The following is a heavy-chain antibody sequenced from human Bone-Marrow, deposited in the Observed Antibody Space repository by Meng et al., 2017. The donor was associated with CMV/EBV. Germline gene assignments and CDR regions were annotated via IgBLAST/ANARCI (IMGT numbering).Heavy chain of an antibody. CDR1: GFTFSSYG. J-gene: IGHJ4*02. CDR2: ISRSGNTK. CDR3: ARVGRGVVLIGSYFDY. Sequence: GESLKISCAASGFTFSSYGMHWVRQAPGKGLEWVSYISRSGNTKFYADSVKGRFTISRDDAKNSLYLQMNSLRGEDTAVYYCARVGRGVVLIGSYFDYWGQGTLVTVSS. D-gene: IGHD3-3*01. V-gene: IGHV3-48*04.